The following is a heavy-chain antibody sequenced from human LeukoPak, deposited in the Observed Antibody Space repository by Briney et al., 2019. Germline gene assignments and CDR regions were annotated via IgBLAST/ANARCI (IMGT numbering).Heavy chain of an antibody. V-gene: IGHV4-34*01. Sequence: SETLSLTCAVYGGSFSGYYWSWIRQPPGKGLEWIGEINQSGSTNYNPSLKSRVTISVDTSKNQFSLKLSSVTAADTAVYYCARGGGSSSSVDYWGQGTLVTVSS. CDR1: GGSFSGYY. CDR3: ARGGGSSSSVDY. D-gene: IGHD6-6*01. CDR2: INQSGST. J-gene: IGHJ4*02.